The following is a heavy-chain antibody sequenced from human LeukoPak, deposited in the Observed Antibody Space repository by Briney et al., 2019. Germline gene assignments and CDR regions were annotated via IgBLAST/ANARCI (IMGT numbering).Heavy chain of an antibody. CDR2: ISSSNDNI. Sequence: GGSLRLSCVVSGFIFSNYEMNWVRQAPGEGLEWISHISSSNDNIQYADAVKGRFTISRDNSKNTLYLQMNSLRAEDTAVYYCARGPTGYSYGFNYYYYYMDVWGKGTTVTVSS. CDR3: ARGPTGYSYGFNYYYYYMDV. CDR1: GFIFSNYE. V-gene: IGHV3-48*01. D-gene: IGHD5-18*01. J-gene: IGHJ6*03.